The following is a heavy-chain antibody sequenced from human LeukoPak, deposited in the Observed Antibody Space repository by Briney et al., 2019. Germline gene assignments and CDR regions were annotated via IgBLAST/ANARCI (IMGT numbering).Heavy chain of an antibody. CDR2: INPNSGGT. D-gene: IGHD2-15*01. CDR1: GYTFTGYY. V-gene: IGHV1-2*02. CDR3: ARRAGVVVVAASDY. J-gene: IGHJ4*02. Sequence: ASVEVSCKASGYTFTGYYMHWVRQAPGQGLEWMGWINPNSGGTNYAQKFQGRVTMTRDTSISTAYMELSRLRSDDTAVYYCARRAGVVVVAASDYWGQGTLVTVSS.